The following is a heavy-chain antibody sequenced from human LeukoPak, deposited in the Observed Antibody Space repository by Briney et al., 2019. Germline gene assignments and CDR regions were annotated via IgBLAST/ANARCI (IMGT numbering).Heavy chain of an antibody. CDR2: MNPNSGNT. V-gene: IGHV1-8*01. D-gene: IGHD2-8*02. CDR3: ARRLDDCSCGICLHY. J-gene: IGHJ4*02. CDR1: GYTFTRYD. Sequence: ASLKVSCKASGYTFTRYDINWVRQAPGQGLEWMGWMNPNSGNTGYAQKLQGRVTMTRNTSINTAYMEMSSLRSEDTAVYYCARRLDDCSCGICLHYWGQGTLVTVSS.